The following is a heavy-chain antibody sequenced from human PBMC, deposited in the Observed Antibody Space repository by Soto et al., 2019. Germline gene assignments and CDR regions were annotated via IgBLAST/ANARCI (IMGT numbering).Heavy chain of an antibody. CDR1: GFTFSSYW. CDR3: ARVYYDFWSGYYPLVSVNYGMDV. D-gene: IGHD3-3*01. V-gene: IGHV3-74*01. J-gene: IGHJ6*02. CDR2: INSDGSST. Sequence: PGGSLRLSCAASGFTFSSYWMHWVRQAPGKGLVWVSRINSDGSSTSYADSVKGRFTISRDNAKNTLYLQMNSLRAEDTAVYYCARVYYDFWSGYYPLVSVNYGMDVWGQGTTVTVSS.